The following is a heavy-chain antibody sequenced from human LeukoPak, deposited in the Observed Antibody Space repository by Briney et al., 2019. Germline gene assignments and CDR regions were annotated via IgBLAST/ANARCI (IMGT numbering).Heavy chain of an antibody. CDR3: ARHVSDYDFWGGYYRGNWFDP. Sequence: PGESLKISCKGSGYSFTSYWIGWVRQMPGKGLEWMGIIYPGDSDTRYSPSFQGQVTISADKSISTAYLQWSSLKASDTAMYYCARHVSDYDFWGGYYRGNWFDPWGQGTLVTVSS. CDR1: GYSFTSYW. D-gene: IGHD3-3*01. J-gene: IGHJ5*02. CDR2: IYPGDSDT. V-gene: IGHV5-51*01.